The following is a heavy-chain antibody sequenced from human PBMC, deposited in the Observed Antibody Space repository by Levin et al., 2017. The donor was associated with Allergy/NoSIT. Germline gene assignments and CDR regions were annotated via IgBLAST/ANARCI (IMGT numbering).Heavy chain of an antibody. CDR1: GYTFTSYY. Sequence: ASVKVSCKASGYTFTSYYMHWVRQAPGQGLEWMGIINPSGGSTSYAQKFQGRVTMTRDTSTSTVYMELSSLRSEDTAVYYCAREGRITIFGVVITPGDYYGMDVWGQGTTVTVSS. V-gene: IGHV1-46*01. J-gene: IGHJ6*02. CDR2: INPSGGST. D-gene: IGHD3-3*01. CDR3: AREGRITIFGVVITPGDYYGMDV.